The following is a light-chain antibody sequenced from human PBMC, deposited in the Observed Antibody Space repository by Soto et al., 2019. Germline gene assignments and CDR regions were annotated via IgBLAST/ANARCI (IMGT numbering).Light chain of an antibody. Sequence: EIVLTQSPGTLSLSPGERATLSCRASQSVSSNYLAWYQQKRGQDPRLLIYGASSRATGIPTRFSGSGYGTDFTLTISRLEPEDFAVYYCQQYDTSPRTFGQGTKVEI. CDR2: GAS. J-gene: IGKJ1*01. CDR3: QQYDTSPRT. CDR1: QSVSSNY. V-gene: IGKV3-20*01.